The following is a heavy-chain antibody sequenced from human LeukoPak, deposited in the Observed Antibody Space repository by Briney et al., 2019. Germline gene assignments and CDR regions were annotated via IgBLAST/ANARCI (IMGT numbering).Heavy chain of an antibody. CDR2: IYYSGST. CDR1: GGSIGSYY. Sequence: SETLSLTCAVSGGSIGSYYWSWIRQPPGKGLEWIGYIYYSGSTNYNPSLKSRVTISVDTSKNQFSLKLNSVTAADTAVYYCARDRDGYNRFDFWGQGTLVTVSS. D-gene: IGHD5-24*01. CDR3: ARDRDGYNRFDF. J-gene: IGHJ4*02. V-gene: IGHV4-59*01.